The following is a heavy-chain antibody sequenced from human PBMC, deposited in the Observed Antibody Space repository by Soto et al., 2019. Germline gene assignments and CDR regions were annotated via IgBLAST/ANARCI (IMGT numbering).Heavy chain of an antibody. V-gene: IGHV3-23*01. CDR2: ISGSGGST. CDR1: GFTFSSYA. D-gene: IGHD3-22*01. J-gene: IGHJ4*02. Sequence: EVQLLESGGGLVQPGGSLRLSCAASGFTFSSYAMSWVRQAPGKGLEWVSAISGSGGSTYYADSVKGRFTISRDNSKNTLYLQMNSLRAEDTAVYYCAKQRTYYYDSSGYYPFDYWGQGTLVTVSS. CDR3: AKQRTYYYDSSGYYPFDY.